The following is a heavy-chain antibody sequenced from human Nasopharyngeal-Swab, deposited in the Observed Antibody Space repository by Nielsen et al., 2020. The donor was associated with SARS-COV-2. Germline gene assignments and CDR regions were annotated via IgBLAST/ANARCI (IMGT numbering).Heavy chain of an antibody. CDR3: AREADGDYYFDY. CDR1: GGSISSSSYY. D-gene: IGHD4-17*01. J-gene: IGHJ4*02. Sequence: SETLSLTCTVSGGSISSSSYYWSWIRQPPGKGLEWIGYIYYSGSTNYNPSLKSRVTISVDTSKNQFSLELSSVTAADTAVYYCAREADGDYYFDYWGQGTLVTVSS. V-gene: IGHV4-61*01. CDR2: IYYSGST.